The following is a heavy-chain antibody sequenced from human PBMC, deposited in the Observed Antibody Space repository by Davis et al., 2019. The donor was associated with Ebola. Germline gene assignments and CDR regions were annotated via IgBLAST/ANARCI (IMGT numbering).Heavy chain of an antibody. J-gene: IGHJ4*02. CDR3: ARHLNYYGSGSYSGGFDY. CDR1: GYSFTNYW. D-gene: IGHD3-10*01. Sequence: PGGSLRLSCKGSGYSFTNYWIGWVRQMPGKGLEWMGIIYPGDSDTRYSPSFQGQVTISADKSISTAYLQWSSLKASDTAMYYCARHLNYYGSGSYSGGFDYWGQGTLVTVSS. V-gene: IGHV5-51*01. CDR2: IYPGDSDT.